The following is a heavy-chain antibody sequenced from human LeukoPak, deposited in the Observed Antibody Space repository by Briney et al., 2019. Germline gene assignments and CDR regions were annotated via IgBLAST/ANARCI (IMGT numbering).Heavy chain of an antibody. J-gene: IGHJ6*02. CDR1: GYTFTSFD. D-gene: IGHD5-18*01. Sequence: ASVKVSCKASGYTFTSFDINWVRQATGQGLEWMGWMNPNSGNTGYAQKFQGRVTMTRNTSISTAYMELSSLRSEDTAVYYCASGLLDTAMGIYGMDVWGQGTTVTVSS. CDR3: ASGLLDTAMGIYGMDV. CDR2: MNPNSGNT. V-gene: IGHV1-8*01.